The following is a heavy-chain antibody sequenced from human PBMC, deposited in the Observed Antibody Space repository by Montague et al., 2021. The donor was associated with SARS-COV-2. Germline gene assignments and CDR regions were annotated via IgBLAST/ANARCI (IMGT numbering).Heavy chain of an antibody. Sequence: TNYNPSLKSRVTFSIDTSKNQFSLKLISVTAADTAVYFCAREDRWNWFDPWGQGVLVTV. CDR3: AREDRWNWFDP. D-gene: IGHD5-24*01. J-gene: IGHJ5*02. CDR2: T. V-gene: IGHV4-59*01.